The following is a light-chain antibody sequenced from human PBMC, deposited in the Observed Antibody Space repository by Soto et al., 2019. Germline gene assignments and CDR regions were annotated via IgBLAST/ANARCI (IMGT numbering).Light chain of an antibody. Sequence: SYELTQPPSVSVSSGQTASITCSGDKLGDKYACWYQQKPGQSPVLVIYQNSKRPSGIPERFSGSNSGNTATLTISGTQAMDEADYYCQAWDSSCVFGGGTKLTVL. CDR2: QNS. CDR1: KLGDKY. V-gene: IGLV3-1*01. J-gene: IGLJ2*01. CDR3: QAWDSSCV.